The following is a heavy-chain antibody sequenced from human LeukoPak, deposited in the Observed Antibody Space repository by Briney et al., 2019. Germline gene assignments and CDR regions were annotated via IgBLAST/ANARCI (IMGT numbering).Heavy chain of an antibody. Sequence: PSETLSLTCTVSGGSISSYYWSWIRQPPGKGLEWIGYIYYSASTNYNPSLKSRVTISVDTSKNQFSLKLSSVTAADTAVYYCATYDYGGAFDIWGQGTMVTVSS. J-gene: IGHJ3*02. D-gene: IGHD4-17*01. V-gene: IGHV4-59*08. CDR2: IYYSAST. CDR3: ATYDYGGAFDI. CDR1: GGSISSYY.